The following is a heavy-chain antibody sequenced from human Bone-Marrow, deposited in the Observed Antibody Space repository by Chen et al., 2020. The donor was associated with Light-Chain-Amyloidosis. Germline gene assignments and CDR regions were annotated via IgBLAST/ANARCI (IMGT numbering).Heavy chain of an antibody. CDR1: GGTFSSYA. V-gene: IGHV1-69*05. J-gene: IGHJ6*03. Sequence: GTEVKKPGPSVEVSCKASGGTFSSYALNWVRQAPGQGLEWMAEIIPVIGTIRYAPDFQGRVTVTTDESMSTAYMELSSLRSEDTAVYYCATARLQAGTYTYYHSYYMHVWGTGTTVIVSS. CDR2: IIPVIGTI. D-gene: IGHD1-26*01. CDR3: ATARLQAGTYTYYHSYYMHV.